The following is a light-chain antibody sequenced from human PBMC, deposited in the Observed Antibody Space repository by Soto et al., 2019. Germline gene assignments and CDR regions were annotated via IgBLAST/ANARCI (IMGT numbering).Light chain of an antibody. CDR3: MQALQTPMYT. J-gene: IGKJ2*01. Sequence: DIVMTQSPLSLPVNPVEPASISCRSSQSLLHINGCNYLDWYMQTPGQSPQLLIYLGSNRASGVPDRFSGSGSGTDFTLKIRRVEAEDVGVYYCMQALQTPMYTFGQGTKLEIK. CDR2: LGS. CDR1: QSLLHINGCNY. V-gene: IGKV2-28*01.